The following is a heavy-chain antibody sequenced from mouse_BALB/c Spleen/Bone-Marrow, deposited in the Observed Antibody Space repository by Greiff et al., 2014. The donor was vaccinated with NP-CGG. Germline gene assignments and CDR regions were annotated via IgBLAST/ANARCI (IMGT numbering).Heavy chain of an antibody. J-gene: IGHJ3*01. Sequence: VQLQQSGTVLSRPGASVKMSCKASGYTFTSYWMHWVKQRPGQGLEWIGAIYPGNSDTSYNQKFKGKAKLTAVTSTSTAYMELSSLTNEVSAVYYCTRYYYRFSAWFAYWGQGTLVTVSA. D-gene: IGHD2-14*01. V-gene: IGHV1-5*01. CDR1: GYTFTSYW. CDR2: IYPGNSDT. CDR3: TRYYYRFSAWFAY.